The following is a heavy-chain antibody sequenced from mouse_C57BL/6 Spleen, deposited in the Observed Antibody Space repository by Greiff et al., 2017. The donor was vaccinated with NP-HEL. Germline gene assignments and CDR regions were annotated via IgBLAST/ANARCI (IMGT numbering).Heavy chain of an antibody. CDR2: INPYNGGT. CDR1: GYTFTDYY. Sequence: EVQLQQSGPVLVKPGASVKMSYKASGYTFTDYYMNWVKQSHGKSLEWIGVINPYNGGTSYNQKFKGKATLTVDKSSSTAYMELNSLTSEDSAVYYCARGGSSPVYYFDYWGQGTTLTVSS. CDR3: ARGGSSPVYYFDY. D-gene: IGHD1-1*01. V-gene: IGHV1-19*01. J-gene: IGHJ2*01.